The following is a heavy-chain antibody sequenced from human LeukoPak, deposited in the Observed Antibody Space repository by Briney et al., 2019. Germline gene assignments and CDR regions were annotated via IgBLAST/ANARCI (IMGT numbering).Heavy chain of an antibody. Sequence: GGSLRLSCAASGFTFSNYWKHWVRQAPGKGLVWVSHINSDGINTSYADSVKGRFTISRDKAKNTLNLQMSSLRAEDTAVYYCARDNGGSSPFDNWGQGTMVTVSS. CDR2: INSDGINT. CDR1: GFTFSNYW. D-gene: IGHD4-23*01. V-gene: IGHV3-74*01. J-gene: IGHJ4*02. CDR3: ARDNGGSSPFDN.